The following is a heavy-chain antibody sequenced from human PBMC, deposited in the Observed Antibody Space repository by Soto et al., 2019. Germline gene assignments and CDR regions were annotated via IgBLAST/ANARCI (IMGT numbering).Heavy chain of an antibody. CDR2: INDSGGT. J-gene: IGHJ4*02. CDR1: VGSFSGYY. CDR3: ARGRKGFSSSCYVD. D-gene: IGHD6-13*01. V-gene: IGHV4-34*01. Sequence: SETLSLTCTVSVGSFSGYYWTWIRQPPGKGLEWIGEINDSGGTDYKPSLKSRVTISLDTSKNQLSLKLSSVTAADTAVYYCARGRKGFSSSCYVDWGQVTLVTVCS.